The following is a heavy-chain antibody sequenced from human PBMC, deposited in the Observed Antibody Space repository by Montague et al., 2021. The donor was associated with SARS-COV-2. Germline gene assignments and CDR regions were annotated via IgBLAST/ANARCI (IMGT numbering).Heavy chain of an antibody. J-gene: IGHJ4*02. Sequence: SETLSLTCTVSGGSISTYYWGWIRRPPGKGLEWIGYVYDSGTTKYSPSLKSRVTISADMSKNQFSLKLSSVTAADTAIYYCVRYHRDCRGGDCYAVDCWGQGTLVSVSS. D-gene: IGHD2-21*02. CDR1: GGSISTYY. CDR2: VYDSGTT. V-gene: IGHV4-59*08. CDR3: VRYHRDCRGGDCYAVDC.